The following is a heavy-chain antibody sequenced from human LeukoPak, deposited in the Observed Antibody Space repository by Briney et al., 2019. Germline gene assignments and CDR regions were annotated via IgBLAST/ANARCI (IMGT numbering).Heavy chain of an antibody. V-gene: IGHV1-24*01. Sequence: GASVKVSFKVSGYTFTELSMHWVRQAPGKGLEWMGGFDPEDGETFYAQKFQGRVTVTEDTSTDTAYMELSSLRSEDTAVYYCATDYYYDSSGSYYTVDYWGQGTLVTVSS. J-gene: IGHJ4*02. CDR3: ATDYYYDSSGSYYTVDY. CDR2: FDPEDGET. D-gene: IGHD3-22*01. CDR1: GYTFTELS.